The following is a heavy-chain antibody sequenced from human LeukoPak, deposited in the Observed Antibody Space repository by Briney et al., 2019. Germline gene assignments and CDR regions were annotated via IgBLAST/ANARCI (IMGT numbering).Heavy chain of an antibody. V-gene: IGHV3-48*04. CDR2: ISSSGRTI. Sequence: GGSLRLSCVASGFTFSSYSMIWVRQAPGKGLEWISYISSSGRTIDYADSVKGRFTISRDSAKNSLYLQMTSLRAEDTAIYYCARLRGYSYGYADYWGQGTLVTVSS. CDR3: ARLRGYSYGYADY. J-gene: IGHJ4*02. D-gene: IGHD5-18*01. CDR1: GFTFSSYS.